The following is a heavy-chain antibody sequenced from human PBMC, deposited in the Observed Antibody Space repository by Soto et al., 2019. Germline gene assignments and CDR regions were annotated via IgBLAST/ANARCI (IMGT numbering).Heavy chain of an antibody. J-gene: IGHJ6*03. CDR1: GFTFSSYG. CDR2: IWYDGSNK. D-gene: IGHD4-4*01. V-gene: IGHV3-33*01. CDR3: ARDGTVTTLYYYDYMDV. Sequence: QVQLVESGGGVVQPGRSLRLSCAASGFTFSSYGMHWVRQAPGKGLEWVAVIWYDGSNKYYADSVKGRFTISRDNSKNTLYLQMNSLRAEDTAVYYCARDGTVTTLYYYDYMDVWGKGTTVTVSS.